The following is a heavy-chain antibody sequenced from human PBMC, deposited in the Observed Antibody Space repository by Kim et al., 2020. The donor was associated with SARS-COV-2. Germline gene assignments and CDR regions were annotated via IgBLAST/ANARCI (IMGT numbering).Heavy chain of an antibody. J-gene: IGHJ4*02. Sequence: YADSVEGRFTISRDNSKNMLYLQMSTLRAEDTSVYYGARPVRKAARPIDCWGQGTLVTVSS. CDR3: ARPVRKAARPIDC. V-gene: IGHV3-30*15. D-gene: IGHD6-6*01.